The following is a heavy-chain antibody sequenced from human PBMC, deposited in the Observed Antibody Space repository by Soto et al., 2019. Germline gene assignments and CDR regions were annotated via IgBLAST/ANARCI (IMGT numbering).Heavy chain of an antibody. CDR2: ISYDGSNK. J-gene: IGHJ4*02. CDR3: ATDLGIGRVAAGTGFYY. V-gene: IGHV3-30*03. CDR1: GFTFSSYG. Sequence: QVQLVESGGGVVQPGRSLRLSCAASGFTFSSYGMHWVRQAPGKGLEWVAVISYDGSNKYYADSVKGRFTISRDNSKNTLYLQVYSLRAEDTAVYYCATDLGIGRVAAGTGFYYWGKGTLVTVSS. D-gene: IGHD6-13*01.